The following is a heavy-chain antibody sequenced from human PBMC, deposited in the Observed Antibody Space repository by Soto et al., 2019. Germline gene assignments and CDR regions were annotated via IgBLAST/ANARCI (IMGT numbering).Heavy chain of an antibody. D-gene: IGHD3-10*01. Sequence: QVQLVQSGTEVKQPGASVKVSCQASGYSISAYYIHWVRQAPGQGLEWMGWIDPRNGGTVSAQKFQGRLTMTRDTSISTVYMDLSGLRSDDTALYYCARDDYGIYPYWGQGSLVTVSS. J-gene: IGHJ4*02. V-gene: IGHV1-2*02. CDR1: GYSISAYY. CDR3: ARDDYGIYPY. CDR2: IDPRNGGT.